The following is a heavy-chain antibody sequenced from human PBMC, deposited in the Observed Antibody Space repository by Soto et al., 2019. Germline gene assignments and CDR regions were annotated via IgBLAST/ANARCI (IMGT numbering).Heavy chain of an antibody. V-gene: IGHV1-18*01. Sequence: ASVKVSCKASGYTLTSYGISWVRQAPGQGLEWMGWISAYNGNTNYAQKLQGRVTMTTDTSTSTAYMELRSLRSDDTAVYYCARDLATYYGSGSYYRLGAFDIWGQGTMVTVS. CDR2: ISAYNGNT. J-gene: IGHJ3*02. CDR1: GYTLTSYG. CDR3: ARDLATYYGSGSYYRLGAFDI. D-gene: IGHD3-10*01.